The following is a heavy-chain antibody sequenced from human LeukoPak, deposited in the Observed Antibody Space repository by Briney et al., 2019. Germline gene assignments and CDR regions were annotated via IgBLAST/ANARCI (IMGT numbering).Heavy chain of an antibody. J-gene: IGHJ1*01. CDR1: GFTFGDYA. Sequence: PGGSQRVSCTTSGFTFGDYAMGWVRQAPGKGLEWVGFMRSKAWGGTTEYAASVKGRFTISRDDSKSMAYLQMNSLKTEDTAVYYCTRDPRVGATGYFQDWGQGTPVIVSS. CDR3: TRDPRVGATGYFQD. D-gene: IGHD1-26*01. V-gene: IGHV3-49*04. CDR2: MRSKAWGGTT.